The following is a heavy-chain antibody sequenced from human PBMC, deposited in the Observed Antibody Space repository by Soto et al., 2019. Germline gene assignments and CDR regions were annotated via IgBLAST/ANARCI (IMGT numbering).Heavy chain of an antibody. Sequence: SETLSLTCTVSGGSISRGDYYWSWIRQPPGKGLEWIGYIYYSGSTYYNPSLKSRVTISVDTSKNQFSLKLSSVTAADTAVYYCARTRGYSYGHRHFDYWGQGTLVTVSS. CDR1: GGSISRGDYY. CDR2: IYYSGST. D-gene: IGHD5-18*01. V-gene: IGHV4-30-4*01. J-gene: IGHJ4*02. CDR3: ARTRGYSYGHRHFDY.